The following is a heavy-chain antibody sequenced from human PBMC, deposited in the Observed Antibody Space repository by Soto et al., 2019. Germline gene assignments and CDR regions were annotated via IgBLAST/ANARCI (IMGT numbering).Heavy chain of an antibody. D-gene: IGHD6-19*01. Sequence: SETLSLTCTVSGGSISSSSYYWGWIRQPPGKGLEWIGSIHYSGSTYYNPSLKSRVTISVDTSKNQFSLKLSSVTAADAAVYYCARRGGSGWYNWFDPWGQGALVTVYS. CDR2: IHYSGST. J-gene: IGHJ5*02. CDR1: GGSISSSSYY. V-gene: IGHV4-39*01. CDR3: ARRGGSGWYNWFDP.